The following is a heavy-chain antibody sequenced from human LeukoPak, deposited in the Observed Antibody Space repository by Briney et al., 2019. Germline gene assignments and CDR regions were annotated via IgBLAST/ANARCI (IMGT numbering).Heavy chain of an antibody. CDR2: IYSSGRT. CDR3: ARDMDGYSSGWAFDS. D-gene: IGHD6-19*01. Sequence: SETLSLSCTVSGGSISRNYWTWIRQPAGKGLEWIGRIYSSGRTDYNPSLKSRVTMSLDTSKNQFSLKLNSVTAADTAVYYCARDMDGYSSGWAFDSWGQGTLVIVSS. V-gene: IGHV4-4*07. J-gene: IGHJ4*02. CDR1: GGSISRNY.